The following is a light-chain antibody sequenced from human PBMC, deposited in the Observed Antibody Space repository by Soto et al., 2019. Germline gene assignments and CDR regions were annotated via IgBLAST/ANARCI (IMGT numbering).Light chain of an antibody. CDR1: QSLSSN. V-gene: IGKV3-15*01. CDR3: QQYKNWPLT. CDR2: GAS. Sequence: EIVMTQTPAPLSVSPGGRATLSCRASQSLSSNLAWSQQKTGQAHRLLSYGASTRATCFPARFSGSGSGTEFTLTISCLQSEDFALYYCQQYKNWPLTFGGGTRVEIK. J-gene: IGKJ4*01.